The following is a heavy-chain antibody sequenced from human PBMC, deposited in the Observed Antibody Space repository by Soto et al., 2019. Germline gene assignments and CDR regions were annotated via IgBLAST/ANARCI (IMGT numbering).Heavy chain of an antibody. J-gene: IGHJ4*02. CDR1: GFTFSRYW. CDR3: ARAWSYYDNSGYSDY. D-gene: IGHD3-22*01. CDR2: IKEEGSEK. Sequence: EVQLVESGGALVQPGGSLRLSCAASGFTFSRYWMSWVRQAPGKGLEWVANIKEEGSEKYYVDSVKGRFTISRDNAKYSVYLQMNSLRAEDTAVYYCARAWSYYDNSGYSDYWGQGTLVTVSS. V-gene: IGHV3-7*03.